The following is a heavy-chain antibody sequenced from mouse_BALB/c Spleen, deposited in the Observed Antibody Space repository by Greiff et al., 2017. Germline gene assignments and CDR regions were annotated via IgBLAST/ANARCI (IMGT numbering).Heavy chain of an antibody. V-gene: IGHV5-17*02. CDR2: ISSGSSTI. D-gene: IGHD1-2*01. Sequence: EVKLVESGGGLVQPGGSRKLSCAASGFTFSSFGMHWVRQAPEKGLEWVAYISSGSSTIYYADTVKGRFTISRDNPKNTLFLQMTSLRSEDTAMYYCARSTTATAMDYWGQGTSVTVS. CDR1: GFTFSSFG. CDR3: ARSTTATAMDY. J-gene: IGHJ4*01.